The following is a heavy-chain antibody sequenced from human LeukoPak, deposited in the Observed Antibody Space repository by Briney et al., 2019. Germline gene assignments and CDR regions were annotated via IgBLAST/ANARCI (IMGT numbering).Heavy chain of an antibody. J-gene: IGHJ4*02. D-gene: IGHD3-22*01. V-gene: IGHV4-61*02. CDR1: GGSIRSGSYY. Sequence: SQTLSLTCNVFGGSIRSGSYYWSWIRQPAGKGLEWIGRIETSGSINYNPSLKSRVTISVDTSKNQFSLNLSSVTAADTAVYYCAKASRDGSGYYYGFDSWGQGTLVTVSS. CDR2: IETSGSI. CDR3: AKASRDGSGYYYGFDS.